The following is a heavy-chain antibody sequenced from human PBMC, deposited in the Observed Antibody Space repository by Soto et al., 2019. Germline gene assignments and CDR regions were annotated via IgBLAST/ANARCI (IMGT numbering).Heavy chain of an antibody. V-gene: IGHV1-2*02. CDR3: ASSAGSSGYYPLDY. Sequence: ASVKVSCKASGYTFTGYYMHWVRQSPGQGLEWMGWINPNSGGTNYAQKFQGRVTMTRDTSISTAYMELSRLRSDDTAVYYCASSAGSSGYYPLDYWGQGTLVTVSS. CDR2: INPNSGGT. D-gene: IGHD3-22*01. CDR1: GYTFTGYY. J-gene: IGHJ4*02.